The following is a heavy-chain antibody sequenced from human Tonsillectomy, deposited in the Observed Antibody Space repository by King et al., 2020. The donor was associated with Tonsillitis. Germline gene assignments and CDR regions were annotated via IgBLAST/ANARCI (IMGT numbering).Heavy chain of an antibody. D-gene: IGHD5-24*01. J-gene: IGHJ4*02. CDR1: GFPFSSYA. CDR2: ISGSGGST. CDR3: AKGDAGGGDGYNFGIDY. Sequence: VQLVESGGGLVQPGGSLRLSCAASGFPFSSYAMRWVRQAPGEGLEWVSAISGSGGSTYYADPVKGRFTISRDNSKNTLYLQMNSLRAEDTAVYYCAKGDAGGGDGYNFGIDYWGQGTLVTVSS. V-gene: IGHV3-23*04.